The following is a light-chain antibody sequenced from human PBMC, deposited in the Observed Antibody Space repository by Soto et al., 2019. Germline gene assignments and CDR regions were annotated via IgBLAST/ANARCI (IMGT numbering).Light chain of an antibody. CDR2: DAS. CDR1: QDISNY. V-gene: IGKV1-33*01. J-gene: IGKJ5*01. Sequence: DIQMTQSPSSLSASVGDRVTITCQASQDISNYLNWYQQKPGKAPKLLIYDASNLETGVPSRFSGSGSGTDFTFTISSLQPEDIATYYCQQYDNLPSATFGQGTRLGL. CDR3: QQYDNLPSAT.